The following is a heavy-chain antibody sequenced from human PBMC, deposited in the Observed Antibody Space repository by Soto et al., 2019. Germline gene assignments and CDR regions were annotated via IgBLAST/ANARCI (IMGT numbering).Heavy chain of an antibody. CDR3: ARGDFGDIVVVVAATSNRYNWFDP. D-gene: IGHD2-15*01. J-gene: IGHJ5*02. CDR1: GFTFSSYS. CDR2: ISSSSSYI. Sequence: PGGSLRLSCAASGFTFSSYSMNWVRQAPGKGLEWVSSISSSSSYIYYADSVKGRFTISRDNAKNSLYLQMNSLRAEDTAVYYCARGDFGDIVVVVAATSNRYNWFDPWGQGTLVTVSS. V-gene: IGHV3-21*01.